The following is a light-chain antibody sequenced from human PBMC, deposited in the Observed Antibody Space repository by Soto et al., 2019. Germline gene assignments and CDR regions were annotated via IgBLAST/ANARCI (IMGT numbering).Light chain of an antibody. CDR2: RDS. CDR3: QVWDSSTGGV. CDR1: NIGSKN. J-gene: IGLJ1*01. Sequence: SSELTQPLSVSVALGQTARITCGGNNIGSKNVHWYQQKPGQAPVLVIYRDSNRPSGIPERFSGSNSGNTATPTISRAQAGDEADYYCQVWDSSTGGVFGTGTKVTVL. V-gene: IGLV3-9*01.